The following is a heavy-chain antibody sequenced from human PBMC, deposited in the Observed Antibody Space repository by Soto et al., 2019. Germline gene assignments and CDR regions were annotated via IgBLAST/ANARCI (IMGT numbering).Heavy chain of an antibody. CDR2: ISSSSSTI. V-gene: IGHV3-48*02. D-gene: IGHD3-22*01. J-gene: IGHJ4*02. Sequence: GGSLRLSCAASGFTFSSYSMNWVRQAPGKGLEWVSYISSSSSTIYYADSVKGRFTISRDNAKNSLYLQMNSLRDEDTAVYYCARDLNYYDSSGYAQWYWGQGTLVTVSS. CDR3: ARDLNYYDSSGYAQWY. CDR1: GFTFSSYS.